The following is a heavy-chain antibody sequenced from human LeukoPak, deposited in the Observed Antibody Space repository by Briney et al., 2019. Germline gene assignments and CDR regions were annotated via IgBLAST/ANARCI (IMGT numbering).Heavy chain of an antibody. J-gene: IGHJ4*02. CDR3: ARLDCISDTCYNY. CDR1: GDSIRTDY. V-gene: IGHV4-59*08. CDR2: INYSGNS. D-gene: IGHD2-21*01. Sequence: SETLSLTCIVSGDSIRTDYWSWIRQSPGKGLEWIGYINYSGNSDYNPSLKSRVTISVDRSKKQVSLGMRSVTAADTAVYYCARLDCISDTCYNYWALGALVTVSS.